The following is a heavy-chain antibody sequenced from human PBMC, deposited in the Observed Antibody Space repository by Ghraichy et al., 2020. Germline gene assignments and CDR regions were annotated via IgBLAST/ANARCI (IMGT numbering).Heavy chain of an antibody. CDR1: GFTFDIYG. CDR3: AKEEIVVAPGY. CDR2: ISYDGSNE. J-gene: IGHJ4*02. D-gene: IGHD3-22*01. V-gene: IGHV3-30*18. Sequence: GESLNISCAASGFTFDIYGMHWVRQAPGKGLEWVAVISYDGSNEYYAESVKGRFTISRDNSKNTLYLQMNSLRVEDTAVYFCAKEEIVVAPGYWGQGTLVTVSS.